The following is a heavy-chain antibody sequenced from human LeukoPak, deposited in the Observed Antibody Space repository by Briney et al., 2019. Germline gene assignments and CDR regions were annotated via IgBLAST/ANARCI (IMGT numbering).Heavy chain of an antibody. D-gene: IGHD6-13*01. J-gene: IGHJ1*01. CDR3: ARDLVIAAAARAEYFQH. V-gene: IGHV3-21*01. CDR2: ISSSSSYI. CDR1: GFTFSSYS. Sequence: LGGSLRLSCAASGFTFSSYSMNWVRQAPGKGLEWVSSISSSSSYIYYADSVKGRFTISRDNAKNSLYLQMNSLRAEDTAVYYCARDLVIAAAARAEYFQHWGQGTLVTVSS.